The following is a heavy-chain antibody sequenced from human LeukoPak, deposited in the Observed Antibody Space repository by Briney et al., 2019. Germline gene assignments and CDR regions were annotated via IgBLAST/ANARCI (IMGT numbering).Heavy chain of an antibody. CDR3: ARAPYCSSTSCNYYYYSMGV. J-gene: IGHJ6*02. CDR1: GGSISSYY. CDR2: IYTSGST. D-gene: IGHD2-2*01. Sequence: SETLSLTCTVSGGSISSYYWSWIRQPAGKGLEWIGRIYTSGSTNYNPSLKSRVTMSVDTSKNQFSLKLSSVTAADTAVYYCARAPYCSSTSCNYYYYSMGVWGQGTTVTVSS. V-gene: IGHV4-4*07.